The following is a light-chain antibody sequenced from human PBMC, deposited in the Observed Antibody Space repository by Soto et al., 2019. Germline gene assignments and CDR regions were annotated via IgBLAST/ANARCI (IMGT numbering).Light chain of an antibody. Sequence: QSVLTQPASVSGSPGQSITISCTGTSSDVGGYNSVSWYRQDPGKAPKLIIYDVTYRPSGVSNRFSGSKSGNTASLTISGLQSEDEADYRCSSFTSSITYVFGTGTKVTVL. CDR2: DVT. V-gene: IGLV2-14*01. J-gene: IGLJ1*01. CDR3: SSFTSSITYV. CDR1: SSDVGGYNS.